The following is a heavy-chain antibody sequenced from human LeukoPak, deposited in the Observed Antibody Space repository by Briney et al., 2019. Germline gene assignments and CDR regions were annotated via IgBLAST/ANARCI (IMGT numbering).Heavy chain of an antibody. CDR3: ATDNLNYYDSSGLGGLDY. Sequence: ASVKVSCKSSGYTFTAYYMHWVRQAPGQGLQWMGWINPNTGGTKYGQKFQGRVTMTRDTSIHTAYMELSSLRSEDTAVYYCATDNLNYYDSSGLGGLDYWGQGTLVTVSS. V-gene: IGHV1-2*02. J-gene: IGHJ4*02. D-gene: IGHD3-22*01. CDR1: GYTFTAYY. CDR2: INPNTGGT.